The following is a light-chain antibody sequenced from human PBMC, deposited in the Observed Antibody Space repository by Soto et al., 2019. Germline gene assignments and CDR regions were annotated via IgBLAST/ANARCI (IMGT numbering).Light chain of an antibody. Sequence: IVLTQSPGTLSLSPGERATLSCRASQSVSSNYLAWYQQKPGKAPRLLIYVASSRATGIPDRFSGSVSGTDFTLTISRLEPEDFAVYHCEEYCSSPLTFGGGTKVVIK. V-gene: IGKV3-20*01. CDR3: EEYCSSPLT. CDR1: QSVSSNY. J-gene: IGKJ4*01. CDR2: VAS.